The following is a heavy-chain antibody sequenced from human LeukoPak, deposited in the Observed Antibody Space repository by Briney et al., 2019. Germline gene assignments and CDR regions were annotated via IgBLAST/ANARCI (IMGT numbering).Heavy chain of an antibody. Sequence: PGGSLRLSCAVSGFTFNNYWMSWVRQAPGKGLEWVANIKQDGNEKYYVDSVKGRSTISRDNAKNSLYLQMNSLRAEDTAVYYCARVYSSSSGKNAFDIWGQGTMVTVSS. D-gene: IGHD6-6*01. J-gene: IGHJ3*02. CDR1: GFTFNNYW. CDR2: IKQDGNEK. V-gene: IGHV3-7*03. CDR3: ARVYSSSSGKNAFDI.